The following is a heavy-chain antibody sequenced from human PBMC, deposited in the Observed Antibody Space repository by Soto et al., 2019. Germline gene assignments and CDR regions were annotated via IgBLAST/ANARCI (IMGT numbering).Heavy chain of an antibody. CDR1: GGSFSGYY. D-gene: IGHD6-19*01. CDR2: INHSGST. CDR3: ATTEPRSSGWFNY. Sequence: PSETLSLTCAVYGGSFSGYYWSWSRQPPGKGLEWIGEINHSGSTNYNPSLKSRVTISVDTSKNQFSLKLSSVTAADTAVYYCATTEPRSSGWFNYWGQGTPVTVSS. V-gene: IGHV4-34*01. J-gene: IGHJ4*02.